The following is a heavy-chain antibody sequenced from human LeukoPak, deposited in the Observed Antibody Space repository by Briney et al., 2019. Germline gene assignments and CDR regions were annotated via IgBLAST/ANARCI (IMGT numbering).Heavy chain of an antibody. V-gene: IGHV1-69*13. CDR3: ARDRGYCSSTSCHLADY. CDR1: GGTFTTYD. J-gene: IGHJ4*02. D-gene: IGHD2-2*01. Sequence: SVKVSCKASGGTFTTYDISWVRQAPGQGLEWMGGIIPIFSTPNYAQKFQGRVTITADESTSTAYMEPSSLRSDDTAVYYCARDRGYCSSTSCHLADYWGQGTLVTVSS. CDR2: IIPIFSTP.